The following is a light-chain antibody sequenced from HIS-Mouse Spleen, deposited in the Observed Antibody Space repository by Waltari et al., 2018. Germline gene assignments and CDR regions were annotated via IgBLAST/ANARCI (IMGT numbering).Light chain of an antibody. CDR1: SNDVGGYNY. CDR2: DVS. V-gene: IGLV2-14*03. CDR3: SSYTSSSILYV. J-gene: IGLJ1*01. Sequence: QSALTQPASVSGSPGQSITISCTGTSNDVGGYNYVSWYQQHPGKAPKLMIYDVSNRPSGVSNRFSGSKSGNTASLTISGLQAEDEADYYCSSYTSSSILYVFGTGTKVTVL.